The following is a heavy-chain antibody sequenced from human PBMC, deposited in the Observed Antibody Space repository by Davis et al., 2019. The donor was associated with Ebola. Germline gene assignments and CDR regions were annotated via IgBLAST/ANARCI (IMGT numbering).Heavy chain of an antibody. CDR2: ISGSGGST. V-gene: IGHV3-23*01. J-gene: IGHJ6*02. CDR3: AKGDIVLMVYAIRYYYYGMDV. D-gene: IGHD2-8*01. Sequence: PGGSLRLSCAASGFTFSSYAMSWVRQAPGKGLEWVSAISGSGGSTYYADSVKGRFTISRDNSKNTRYLQMNSLRAEDTAVYYCAKGDIVLMVYAIRYYYYGMDVWGQGTTVTVSS. CDR1: GFTFSSYA.